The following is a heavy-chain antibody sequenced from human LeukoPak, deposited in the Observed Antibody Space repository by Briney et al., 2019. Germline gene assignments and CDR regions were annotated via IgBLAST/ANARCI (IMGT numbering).Heavy chain of an antibody. Sequence: ASPTVSCTASVYTSTSYGISWVPQAPGQGLEWMGWISAYNGNTNYAQKLQGRVTMTTDTSTSTAYMELRSLRYDDTAVYYCARETWYAGDYWGQGTLVTVSS. CDR1: VYTSTSYG. CDR2: ISAYNGNT. J-gene: IGHJ4*02. V-gene: IGHV1-18*01. CDR3: ARETWYAGDY. D-gene: IGHD6-13*01.